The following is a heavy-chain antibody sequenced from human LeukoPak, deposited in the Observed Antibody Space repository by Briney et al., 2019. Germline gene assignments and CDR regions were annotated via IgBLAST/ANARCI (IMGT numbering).Heavy chain of an antibody. CDR2: IYSGGST. J-gene: IGHJ3*02. CDR3: ARVNGDSVAFDI. D-gene: IGHD4-17*01. CDR1: GFTVSRNY. V-gene: IGHV3-53*01. Sequence: PGGSLRLSCAPSGFTVSRNYMSWVRHAPQKGQGWGSVIYSGGSTYYADSVKGRFTISRDNSKNTLYLQTNSLRAEDTAVYYCARVNGDSVAFDIWGQRTMVSVSS.